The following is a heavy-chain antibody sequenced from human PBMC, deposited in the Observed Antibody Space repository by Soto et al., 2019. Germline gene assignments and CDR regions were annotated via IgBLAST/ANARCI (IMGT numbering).Heavy chain of an antibody. CDR1: GGSISSYY. D-gene: IGHD3-3*01. CDR3: ARGDYDFWSGYSPAPSYFDY. J-gene: IGHJ4*02. CDR2: IYYSGST. V-gene: IGHV4-59*01. Sequence: SETLSLTCTVSGGSISSYYWSWTRQPPGKGLEWIGYIYYSGSTNYNPSLKSRVTISVDTSKNQFSLKLSSVTAADTAVYYCARGDYDFWSGYSPAPSYFDYWGQGTLVTVSS.